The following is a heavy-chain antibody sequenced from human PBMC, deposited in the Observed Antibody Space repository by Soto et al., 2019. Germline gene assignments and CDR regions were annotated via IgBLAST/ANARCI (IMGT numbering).Heavy chain of an antibody. J-gene: IGHJ4*02. CDR2: INAGNGNT. V-gene: IGHV1-3*01. Sequence: ASVKVSCKASGYTFASYAMHWVRQAPGQRLEWMGWINAGNGNTKYSQKFQGRVTITRDTSASTAYMELNSLRPEDTAVYYCAKTDPGGRCSAICYPDYWGQGTLVTVSS. CDR1: GYTFASYA. CDR3: AKTDPGGRCSAICYPDY. D-gene: IGHD2-15*01.